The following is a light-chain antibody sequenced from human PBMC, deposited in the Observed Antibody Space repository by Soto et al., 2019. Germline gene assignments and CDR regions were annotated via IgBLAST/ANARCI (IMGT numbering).Light chain of an antibody. Sequence: QSVLTQPPSASGTPGQRITISCSGSSSNIGSNTVNWYQQLPGTAPKLLLYSNNRRTSGVPDRFSGSKSGTSASLAISGLQSEDEADYYCAAWDDSLSGVLFGGGTKLTVL. CDR1: SSNIGSNT. CDR3: AAWDDSLSGVL. J-gene: IGLJ2*01. CDR2: SNN. V-gene: IGLV1-44*01.